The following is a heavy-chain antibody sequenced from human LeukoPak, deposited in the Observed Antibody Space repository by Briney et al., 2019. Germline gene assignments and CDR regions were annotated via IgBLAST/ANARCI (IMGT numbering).Heavy chain of an antibody. CDR3: ARDGGVVVDNDAFDI. J-gene: IGHJ3*02. CDR1: GFTFSSYV. V-gene: IGHV3-30*02. CDR2: IRYDGSNK. Sequence: PGGSLRLSCAASGFTFSSYVMHWVRQAPGKGLEWVAFIRYDGSNKYYSDSVKGRFTISRDNSKNTLYLQMNSLRAEDTAVYYCARDGGVVVDNDAFDIWGQGTMVTVSS. D-gene: IGHD3-22*01.